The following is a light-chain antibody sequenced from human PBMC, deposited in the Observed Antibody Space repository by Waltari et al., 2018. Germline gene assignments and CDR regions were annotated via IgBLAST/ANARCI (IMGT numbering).Light chain of an antibody. V-gene: IGKV3-11*01. CDR1: QSVSSY. CDR2: DAS. J-gene: IGKJ1*01. Sequence: EIVLTQSPATLSLSPGERATLSCRASQSVSSYLAWYQQKPGQAPRLLIYDASNRATGIPARFSGSGSETVFTLTISSLEPEDFAVYYCQQCGTFGQGTKVEIK. CDR3: QQCGT.